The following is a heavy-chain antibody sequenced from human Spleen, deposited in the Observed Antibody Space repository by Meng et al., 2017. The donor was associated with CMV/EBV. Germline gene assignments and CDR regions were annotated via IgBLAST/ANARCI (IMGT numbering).Heavy chain of an antibody. CDR2: IYYSGST. CDR1: GGSVNNYY. J-gene: IGHJ4*02. D-gene: IGHD5-24*01. V-gene: IGHV4-59*02. CDR3: AREGDGGYFDY. Sequence: SETLSLTCAFSGGSVNNYYWSWIRQPPGRGLEWIGYIYYSGSTNYNPSLKSRVTISVDTSKNQFSLKLNSVTTADTAVYYCAREGDGGYFDYWGQGTLVTVSS.